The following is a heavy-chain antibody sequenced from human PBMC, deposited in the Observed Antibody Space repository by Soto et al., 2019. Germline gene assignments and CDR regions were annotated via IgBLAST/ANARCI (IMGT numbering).Heavy chain of an antibody. CDR1: GFTFSSYA. CDR2: ISASGGST. J-gene: IGHJ6*03. Sequence: GGSLRLSCSASGFTFSSYAMRWVRQAPGKGLEWVSAISASGGSTYYADSVKGRFTISRDNSKNTLNLQMNSLRAEDTAVFYCARVAGGSSGKSYYFMDVWGKGTTVTVSS. CDR3: ARVAGGSSGKSYYFMDV. D-gene: IGHD6-19*01. V-gene: IGHV3-23*01.